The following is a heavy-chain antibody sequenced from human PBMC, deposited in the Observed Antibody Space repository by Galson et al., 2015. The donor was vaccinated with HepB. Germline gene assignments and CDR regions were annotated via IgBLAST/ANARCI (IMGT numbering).Heavy chain of an antibody. CDR1: GFSFSGYT. J-gene: IGHJ6*02. CDR3: AGTAAAGTYYYYGMDV. V-gene: IGHV3-21*01. D-gene: IGHD6-13*01. Sequence: SLRLSCAASGFSFSGYTVNWVRQAPGKGLEWVSSISTSSSYIYYADSVKGRFTISRDNAKNSLYLQMNSLRAEDTAVYYCAGTAAAGTYYYYGMDVWGQGTTVTVSS. CDR2: ISTSSSYI.